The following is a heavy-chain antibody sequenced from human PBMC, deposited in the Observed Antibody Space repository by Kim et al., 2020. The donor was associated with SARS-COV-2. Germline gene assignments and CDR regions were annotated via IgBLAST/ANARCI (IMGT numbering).Heavy chain of an antibody. D-gene: IGHD5-12*01. CDR2: FDPEDGET. CDR3: ATVGWSSGGYDD. Sequence: ASVKVSCKVSGYTLTELSMHWVRQAPGKGLEWMGGFDPEDGETIYAQKFQGRVTMTEDTSTDTAYMELSSLRSEDTAVYYCATVGWSSGGYDDWGQGTLVTVSS. J-gene: IGHJ4*02. V-gene: IGHV1-24*01. CDR1: GYTLTELS.